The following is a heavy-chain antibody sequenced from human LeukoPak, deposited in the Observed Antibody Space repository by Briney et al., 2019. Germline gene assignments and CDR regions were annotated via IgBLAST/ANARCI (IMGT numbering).Heavy chain of an antibody. V-gene: IGHV1-24*01. CDR1: GYTLTELS. CDR3: STDAGYCNSTTCSYYFDY. J-gene: IGHJ4*02. Sequence: ASVKVSCKVSGYTLTELSIHWVRQAPGKGLEWMGGLGPENGEIIYAQKFQGRVTMTEDRSGDTAYMQLSSLRSEDTAVYYCSTDAGYCNSTTCSYYFDYWGQGTLVTVSS. D-gene: IGHD2/OR15-2a*01. CDR2: LGPENGEI.